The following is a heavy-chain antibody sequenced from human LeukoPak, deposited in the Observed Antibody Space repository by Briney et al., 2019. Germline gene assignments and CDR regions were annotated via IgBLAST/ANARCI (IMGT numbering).Heavy chain of an antibody. CDR1: GFTFSSYE. Sequence: GGSLRLSCAASGFTFSSYEMNWARQAPGKGLEWVSYISSSGSAIYYADSVKGRFTISRDNARNSLYLQMNSLRAEDTAVYYCARERAGGGGFDYWGQGTLVTVSS. V-gene: IGHV3-48*03. J-gene: IGHJ4*02. D-gene: IGHD3-16*01. CDR3: ARERAGGGGFDY. CDR2: ISSSGSAI.